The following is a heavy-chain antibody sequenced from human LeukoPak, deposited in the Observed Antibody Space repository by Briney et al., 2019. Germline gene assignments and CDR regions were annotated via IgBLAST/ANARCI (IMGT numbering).Heavy chain of an antibody. Sequence: GGSLRLSCAASGFTFSSYWMHWVRQAPGKGLAWVSHINTDGGSTTYGDPAKGRFTTSRDNAKNTLYLQMNSLRVEDTAVYYCARGTATTAGIDYWGQGTLVTVSS. CDR2: INTDGGST. CDR3: ARGTATTAGIDY. V-gene: IGHV3-74*01. J-gene: IGHJ4*02. D-gene: IGHD6-13*01. CDR1: GFTFSSYW.